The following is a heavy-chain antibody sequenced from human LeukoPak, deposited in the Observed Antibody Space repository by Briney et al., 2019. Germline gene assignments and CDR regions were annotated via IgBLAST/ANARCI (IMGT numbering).Heavy chain of an antibody. CDR2: ISSSGSTI. J-gene: IGHJ6*04. D-gene: IGHD2-2*01. V-gene: IGHV3-48*03. CDR1: GFTFSSYE. Sequence: GGSLRLSCGASGFTFSSYEMNWVRQAPGKGLEWVSYISSSGSTIYYADSVKGRFTISRDNAKNSLYLQMNSLRAEDTAVYYCARDHIVVVPAAMNYYYYGMDVWGKGTTVTVSS. CDR3: ARDHIVVVPAAMNYYYYGMDV.